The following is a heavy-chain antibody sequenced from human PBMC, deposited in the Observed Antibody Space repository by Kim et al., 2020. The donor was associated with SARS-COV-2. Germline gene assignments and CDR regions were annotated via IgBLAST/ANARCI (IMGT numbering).Heavy chain of an antibody. J-gene: IGHJ4*02. V-gene: IGHV4-59*09. D-gene: IGHD6-13*01. Sequence: PLINVRVTISVDTYKNPFSLKLSSVTAADTAVYYCARGREGYISSWYLDYWGQGTLVTVSS. CDR3: ARGREGYISSWYLDY.